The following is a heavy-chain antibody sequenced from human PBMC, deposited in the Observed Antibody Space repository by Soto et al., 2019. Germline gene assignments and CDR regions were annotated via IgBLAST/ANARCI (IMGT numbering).Heavy chain of an antibody. Sequence: GGSLRLSCAASGFTVSSNYMSWVRQAPGKGLEWVSVIYSGGSTYYADSVKGRFTISRDNSKNTLYLQMNSLRAEDKAVYYCARYPGRGYYGMDVWGQGTTVTVS. D-gene: IGHD2-15*01. CDR1: GFTVSSNY. V-gene: IGHV3-66*01. J-gene: IGHJ6*02. CDR2: IYSGGST. CDR3: ARYPGRGYYGMDV.